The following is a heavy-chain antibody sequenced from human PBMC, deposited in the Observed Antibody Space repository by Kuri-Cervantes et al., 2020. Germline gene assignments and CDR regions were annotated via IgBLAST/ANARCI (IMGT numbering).Heavy chain of an antibody. V-gene: IGHV1-2*02. J-gene: IGHJ6*02. CDR1: GYTFTGYY. CDR3: ATATVTTHYYYYGMDV. CDR2: INPNSGGT. Sequence: ASVKVSCKASGYTFTGYYMHRVRQAPGQGLEWMGWINPNSGGTNYAQKFQGRVTMTRDTSISTAYMELSRLRSDDTAVYYCATATVTTHYYYYGMDVWGQGTTVTVSS. D-gene: IGHD4-11*01.